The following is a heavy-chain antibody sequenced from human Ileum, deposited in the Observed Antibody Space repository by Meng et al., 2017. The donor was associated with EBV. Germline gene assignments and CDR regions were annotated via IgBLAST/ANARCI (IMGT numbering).Heavy chain of an antibody. CDR1: GVSSRHSGVS. D-gene: IGHD3-22*01. V-gene: IGHV2-5*01. Sequence: QIPLKEPGPTLVEPTQTLTLTCPFFGVSSRHSGVSVGWIRQPPGTALKWLAVIYWNDDKGYSQSLKRRLTITKDTSKNQVVLTMTNMDPVDTAKYYCSHTKHSSGYYYNDYWGQGTLVTVPS. J-gene: IGHJ4*02. CDR2: IYWNDDK. CDR3: SHTKHSSGYYYNDY.